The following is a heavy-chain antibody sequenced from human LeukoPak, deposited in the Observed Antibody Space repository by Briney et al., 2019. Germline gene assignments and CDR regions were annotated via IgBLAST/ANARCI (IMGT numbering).Heavy chain of an antibody. J-gene: IGHJ4*02. CDR2: ISSSSSYI. V-gene: IGHV3-21*01. CDR1: GFTFSSYS. D-gene: IGHD2-2*01. Sequence: PGGSLRLSCAASGFTFSSYSMNWVRQAPGKGLEWVSSISSSSSYIYYADSVKGRFTTSRDNAKNSLYLQMNSLRAGDTAVYYCAREWVVVPAAVDYWGQGTLVTVSS. CDR3: AREWVVVPAAVDY.